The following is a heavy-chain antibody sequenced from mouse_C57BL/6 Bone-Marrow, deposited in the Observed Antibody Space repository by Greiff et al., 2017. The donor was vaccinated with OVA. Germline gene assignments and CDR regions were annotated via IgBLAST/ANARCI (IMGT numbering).Heavy chain of an antibody. Sequence: EVQLQQSGPGLVKPSQSLSLTCSVTGYSITSGYYWNWIRQFPGNKLEWMGYISYDGSNNYNPSLKNRISITRDTSKNQFFLKLNSVTTEDTATYYCARDRMGSFAYWGQGTLVTVSA. CDR2: ISYDGSN. J-gene: IGHJ3*01. V-gene: IGHV3-6*01. CDR1: GYSITSGYY. CDR3: ARDRMGSFAY.